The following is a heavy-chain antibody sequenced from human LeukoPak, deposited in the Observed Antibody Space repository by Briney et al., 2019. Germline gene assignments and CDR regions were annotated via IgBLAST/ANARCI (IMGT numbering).Heavy chain of an antibody. J-gene: IGHJ4*02. CDR3: ARGKSTWLGRSYFDY. CDR2: IYTSGST. CDR1: GGSISSGSYY. D-gene: IGHD6-19*01. Sequence: TSQTLSLTCAVSGGSISSGSYYWSWIRQPAGKGLEWIGRIYTSGSTNYNPSLKSRVTISVDTSKNQFSLKLSSVTAADTAVYYCARGKSTWLGRSYFDYWGQGTLVTASS. V-gene: IGHV4-61*02.